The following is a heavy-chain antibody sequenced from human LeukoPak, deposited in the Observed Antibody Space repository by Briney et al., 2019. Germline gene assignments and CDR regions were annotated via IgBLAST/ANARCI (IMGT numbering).Heavy chain of an antibody. V-gene: IGHV1-2*02. Sequence: GASVEVSCKASGYTFTGYYMHWVRQAPGQGLEWMGWINPNSGGTNYAQKFQGRVTMTRDTSISTAYMELSRLRSDDTAVYYCARDGIGDHFWSLFDYWGQGTLVTVSS. CDR2: INPNSGGT. CDR1: GYTFTGYY. D-gene: IGHD3-3*02. CDR3: ARDGIGDHFWSLFDY. J-gene: IGHJ4*02.